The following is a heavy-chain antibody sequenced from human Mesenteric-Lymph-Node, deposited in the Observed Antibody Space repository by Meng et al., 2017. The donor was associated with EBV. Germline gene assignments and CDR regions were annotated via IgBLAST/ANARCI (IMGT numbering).Heavy chain of an antibody. V-gene: IGHV3-30-3*01. J-gene: IGHJ5*01. D-gene: IGHD6-19*01. Sequence: VRLVGSGGGVVQPGRSLRLSCAASGFILSGYSMHWARQAPGKGLEWVAVISYDGGNKYYADSVRGRFTISRDNAKKSLYLEMSSLRAEDTAIYYRARERVAVNWFDSWGQGTLVTVSS. CDR2: ISYDGGNK. CDR1: GFILSGYS. CDR3: ARERVAVNWFDS.